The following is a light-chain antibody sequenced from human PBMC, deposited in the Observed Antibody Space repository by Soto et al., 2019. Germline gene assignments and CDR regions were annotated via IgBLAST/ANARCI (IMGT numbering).Light chain of an antibody. J-gene: IGKJ1*01. CDR3: QQYYSYPWT. Sequence: AIRMTQSPSSLSASTGDRVTITCRASQGISSYLAWYQQKPGKAPKLLIYAASTLQSGVPSRFRGSGSGTDFTLTISCLQSEDFEPYYCQQYYSYPWTFGQGTKVDIK. CDR1: QGISSY. CDR2: AAS. V-gene: IGKV1-8*01.